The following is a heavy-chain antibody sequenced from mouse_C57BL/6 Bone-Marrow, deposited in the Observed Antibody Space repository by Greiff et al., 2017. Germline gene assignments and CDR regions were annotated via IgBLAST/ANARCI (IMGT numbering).Heavy chain of an antibody. CDR2: IYPGNGDT. J-gene: IGHJ2*01. CDR3: ASFYYGNYQNY. CDR1: GYTFTSYN. D-gene: IGHD2-1*01. Sequence: LQESGAELARPGASVKLSCKASGYTFTSYNMHWVKQTPRQGLEWIGAIYPGNGDTSYNQKFKGKATLTVDKSSSTAYMQLSSLTSEDSAVYFCASFYYGNYQNYWGQGTTLTVSS. V-gene: IGHV1-12*01.